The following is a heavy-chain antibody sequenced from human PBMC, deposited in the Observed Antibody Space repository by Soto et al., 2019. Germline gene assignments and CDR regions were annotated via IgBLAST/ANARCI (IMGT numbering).Heavy chain of an antibody. D-gene: IGHD2-15*01. CDR3: ATGFLGLCTGGNCPLDY. CDR1: GFTFSRQA. Sequence: QVQLVESGGGVVQPERSLRLSCAASGFTFSRQAMHWVRQAPGRGLEWVAVIWYHGIDKYYADSVKGRFTISRDNSKNTVYLQMNSLRGEDTAVYYCATGFLGLCTGGNCPLDYWGQGTLVIVSS. J-gene: IGHJ4*02. CDR2: IWYHGIDK. V-gene: IGHV3-33*01.